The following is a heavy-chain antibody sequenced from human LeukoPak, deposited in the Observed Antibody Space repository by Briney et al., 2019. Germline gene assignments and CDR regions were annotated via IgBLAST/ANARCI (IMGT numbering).Heavy chain of an antibody. CDR2: IYTSGST. CDR1: GGSISSGSYY. D-gene: IGHD6-19*01. CDR3: ARVKKARAVAGTAGAFDI. V-gene: IGHV4-61*02. Sequence: PSQTLSLTCTVSGGSISSGSYYWSWIRQPAGKGLEWIGRIYTSGSTNYNPSLKSRVTISVDTSKNQFSLKLSSVTAAVTAVYYCARVKKARAVAGTAGAFDIWGQGTMVTVSS. J-gene: IGHJ3*02.